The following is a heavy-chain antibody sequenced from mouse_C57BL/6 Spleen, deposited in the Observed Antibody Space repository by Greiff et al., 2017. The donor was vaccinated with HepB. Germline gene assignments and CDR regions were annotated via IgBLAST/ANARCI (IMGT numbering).Heavy chain of an antibody. CDR3: AREGVTTVVATDWYFDV. CDR2: INPSTGGT. D-gene: IGHD1-1*01. CDR1: GYSFTGYY. Sequence: EVKLMESGPELVKPGASVKISCKASGYSFTGYYMNWVKQSPEKSLEWIGEINPSTGGTTYNQKFKAKATLTVDKSSSTAYMQLKSLTSEDSAVYYCAREGVTTVVATDWYFDVWGTGTTVTVSS. J-gene: IGHJ1*03. V-gene: IGHV1-42*01.